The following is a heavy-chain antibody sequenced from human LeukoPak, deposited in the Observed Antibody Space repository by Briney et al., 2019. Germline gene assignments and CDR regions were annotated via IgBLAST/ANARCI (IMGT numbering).Heavy chain of an antibody. Sequence: GASVKVSCKASGYTFTGYYMHWVRQAPGQGLEWMGWISAYNGNTNYAQKLQGRVTMTTDTSTSTAYMELRSLRSDDTAVYYCARDRSVSGSYLGNWFDPWGQGTLVTVSS. CDR1: GYTFTGYY. D-gene: IGHD3-10*01. J-gene: IGHJ5*02. V-gene: IGHV1-18*04. CDR2: ISAYNGNT. CDR3: ARDRSVSGSYLGNWFDP.